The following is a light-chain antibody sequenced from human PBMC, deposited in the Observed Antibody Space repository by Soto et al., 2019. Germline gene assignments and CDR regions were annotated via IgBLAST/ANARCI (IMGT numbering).Light chain of an antibody. CDR1: QGISSA. CDR2: DAS. CDR3: LRYYNFSRT. Sequence: AIQLTHSPSSLSSSIGKRVTITCRASQGISSALAWYQQKPGKAPKLLIYDASSLESGVPSRFSGSGSGTDFTLTISSLQPEDFATYYRLRYYNFSRTFGQGTKMDI. V-gene: IGKV1-13*02. J-gene: IGKJ1*01.